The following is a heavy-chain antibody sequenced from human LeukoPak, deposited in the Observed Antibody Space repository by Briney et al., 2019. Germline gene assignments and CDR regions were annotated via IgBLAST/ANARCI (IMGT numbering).Heavy chain of an antibody. CDR3: ARQVVVAARHHDAFDI. J-gene: IGHJ3*02. V-gene: IGHV1-69*05. Sequence: ASVKVSCKASGGTFSSYAISWVRQAPGQGLEWMGRVIPIFGTANYAQKFQGRVTITTDESTSTAYMELSSLRSEDTAVYYCARQVVVAARHHDAFDIWGQGTMVTVSS. D-gene: IGHD2-15*01. CDR2: VIPIFGTA. CDR1: GGTFSSYA.